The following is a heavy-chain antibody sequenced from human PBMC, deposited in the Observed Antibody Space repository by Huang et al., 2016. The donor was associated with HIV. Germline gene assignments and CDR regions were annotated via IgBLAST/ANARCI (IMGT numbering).Heavy chain of an antibody. CDR2: INHSGST. CDR3: ARGSVFAETY. CDR1: GGSFSGYY. D-gene: IGHD1-20*01. V-gene: IGHV4-34*01. J-gene: IGHJ4*02. Sequence: QVQLQQWGAGLLKPSETLSLTCAVYGGSFSGYYWSWIRQPPGKGLEWIGEINHSGSTNSNPSLKSRVTISVDTSKNQFSLKLNSVTAADTAVYYCARGSVFAETYWGQGTLVTVSS.